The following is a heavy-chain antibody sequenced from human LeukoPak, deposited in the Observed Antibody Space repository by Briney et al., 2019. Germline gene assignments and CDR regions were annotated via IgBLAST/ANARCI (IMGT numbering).Heavy chain of an antibody. Sequence: CVKVSRMCCLCTHSSYASRWVRQPRGQGGVWMGVINPIFGTANYAQKFQGRVTITADKSTSTAYMELSSLRSEDTAVYYCASLGYCSGGSCSYSIFDYWGRGTLVTVSS. CDR1: LCTHSSYA. CDR2: INPIFGTA. J-gene: IGHJ4*02. CDR3: ASLGYCSGGSCSYSIFDY. D-gene: IGHD2-15*01. V-gene: IGHV1-69*06.